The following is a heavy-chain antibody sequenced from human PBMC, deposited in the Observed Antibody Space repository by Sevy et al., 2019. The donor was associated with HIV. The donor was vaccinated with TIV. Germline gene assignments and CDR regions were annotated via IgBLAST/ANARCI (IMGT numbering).Heavy chain of an antibody. CDR2: MFYSGTT. J-gene: IGHJ4*02. D-gene: IGHD2-21*01. V-gene: IGHV4-39*01. CDR3: ARQGGIVDRAFDY. CDR1: GGSISASNYD. Sequence: SETLSLTCTVSGGSISASNYDWGWIRQSPGMGLDWIGSMFYSGTTYFNPSLKSRVTISLDTSKNQFSLKLNSVTAADTAVYYCARQGGIVDRAFDYWGQGTLVTVSS.